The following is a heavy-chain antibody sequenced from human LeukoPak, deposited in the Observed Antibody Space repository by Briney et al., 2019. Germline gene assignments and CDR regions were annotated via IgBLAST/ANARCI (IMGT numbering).Heavy chain of an antibody. CDR2: IKSKIDGGTT. V-gene: IGHV3-15*01. D-gene: IGHD6-13*01. CDR3: TTDAGYSSRWYNY. Sequence: GGSLRLSCAASRFTFSNAYMSWVRQAPGRGLEWVGRIKSKIDGGTTDYAAPVKGRFTISRDDSRNTLYLQMNSLKVEDTAVYYCTTDAGYSSRWYNYWGQGTPVTVSS. CDR1: RFTFSNAY. J-gene: IGHJ4*02.